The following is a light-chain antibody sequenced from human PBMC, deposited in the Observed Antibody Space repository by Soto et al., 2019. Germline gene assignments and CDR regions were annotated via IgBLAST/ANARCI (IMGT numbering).Light chain of an antibody. Sequence: EIVLTQSPGTLSLSPGERATLSCRASQSVDSRFLAWYRQKRGKAPRFLMYGASIRATGFPDRFSGSGSGTDFTLSIRRLEPEDFAVYYCQQYDSSRTFGQGTKVEMK. J-gene: IGKJ1*01. CDR3: QQYDSSRT. V-gene: IGKV3-20*01. CDR2: GAS. CDR1: QSVDSRF.